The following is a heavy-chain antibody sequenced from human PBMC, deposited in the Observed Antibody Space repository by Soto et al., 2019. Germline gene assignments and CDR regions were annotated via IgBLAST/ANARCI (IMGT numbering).Heavy chain of an antibody. CDR1: GGSISSGGYY. Sequence: QVQLQESGPGLVKPSQTLSLTCTVSGGSISSGGYYWSWIRQHPGKGLEWIGDINYSGSTYYNPSLKRRVTISVDTSKNQFSLKLSSVTAADTAVYYCARDWGRDGCFDYWGQGTLVTVSS. CDR3: ARDWGRDGCFDY. J-gene: IGHJ4*02. D-gene: IGHD3-16*01. V-gene: IGHV4-31*03. CDR2: INYSGST.